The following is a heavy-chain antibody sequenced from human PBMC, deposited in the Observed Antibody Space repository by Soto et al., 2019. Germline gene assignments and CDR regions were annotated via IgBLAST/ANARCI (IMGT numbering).Heavy chain of an antibody. J-gene: IGHJ6*02. Sequence: GASVKVSCKASGYTFTSYGISWVRQAPGQGLEWMGWISAYNGNTNYAQKLQGRVTMTTDTSTSTAYMELRSLRSDDTAVYYCATDINGYDYRATYYYYYGMDGWGQGTTVPVSS. CDR3: ATDINGYDYRATYYYYYGMDG. CDR2: ISAYNGNT. D-gene: IGHD3-22*01. V-gene: IGHV1-18*01. CDR1: GYTFTSYG.